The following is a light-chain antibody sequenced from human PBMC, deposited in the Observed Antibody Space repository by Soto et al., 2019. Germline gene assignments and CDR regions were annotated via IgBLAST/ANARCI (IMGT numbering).Light chain of an antibody. Sequence: DIVRTHSPLSPTVSLVERATSNCTWVQAVLCSSNNGDYLAWFQQRPGQPPKLLIYWASTLQSGVPSRFSGSGSGTEFTLTISSLQAEDVAVYYCHQFYTTPLTFGGGTKVDIK. J-gene: IGKJ4*01. CDR3: HQFYTTPLT. CDR1: QAVLCSSNNGDY. V-gene: IGKV4-1*01. CDR2: WAS.